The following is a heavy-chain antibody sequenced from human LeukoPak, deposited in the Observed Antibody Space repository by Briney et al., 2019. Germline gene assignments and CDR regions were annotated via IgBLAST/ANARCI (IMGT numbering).Heavy chain of an antibody. CDR3: ARGGSDAYDY. J-gene: IGHJ4*02. CDR2: ISITSNTI. Sequence: GGSLRLSCAASGLSFRNYEMNWVRQAPGKGLDWVSYISITSNTIHYADSVKGRFTISRDNAKNYLYLQMTSLRADDTAIYYCARGGSDAYDYWGQGTPVTVSS. CDR1: GLSFRNYE. D-gene: IGHD5-24*01. V-gene: IGHV3-48*03.